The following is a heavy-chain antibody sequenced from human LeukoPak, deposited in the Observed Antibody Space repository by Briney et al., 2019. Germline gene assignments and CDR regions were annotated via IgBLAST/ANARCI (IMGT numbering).Heavy chain of an antibody. Sequence: GGSLRLSCAASGFTFTAYAMSWVRQAPGKGLEWVSSISGSGGSTYYADSVKGRFTISGDNSKNTLSLQMNSLRAEDTALYYCAKGVPRYEGGAWIDAFDIWGQGTVVTVSS. V-gene: IGHV3-23*01. D-gene: IGHD2-21*01. CDR1: GFTFTAYA. J-gene: IGHJ3*02. CDR3: AKGVPRYEGGAWIDAFDI. CDR2: ISGSGGST.